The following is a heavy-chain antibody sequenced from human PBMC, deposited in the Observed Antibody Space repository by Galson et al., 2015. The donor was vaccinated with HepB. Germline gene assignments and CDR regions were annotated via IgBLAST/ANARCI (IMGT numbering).Heavy chain of an antibody. CDR3: ARLRSLWLPTPPDAFDI. D-gene: IGHD5-18*01. CDR2: AQTGDAGV. CDR1: GYTFTYCR. Sequence: SGAEACKPAGGLKISCKSSGYTFTYCRMGGGRQVPVQGFGRAGIAQTGDAGVRYSPSFHGQVTISADKSIRSAYLQWSCLKAADSAMYYCARLRSLWLPTPPDAFDIWAQGTMVTVSS. J-gene: IGHJ3*02. V-gene: IGHV5-51*01.